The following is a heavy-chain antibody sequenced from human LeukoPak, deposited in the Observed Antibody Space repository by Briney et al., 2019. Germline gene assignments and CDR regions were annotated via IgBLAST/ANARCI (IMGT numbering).Heavy chain of an antibody. CDR3: ARGRDPYCSGGSCYFPGY. Sequence: GPVKVSCKASGYTFTSYGISWVRQAPGQGLEWMGWISAYNGNTNYAQKLQGRVTMTTDTSTSTAYMELRSLRSDDTAVYYCARGRDPYCSGGSCYFPGYWGQGTLVTVSS. CDR1: GYTFTSYG. CDR2: ISAYNGNT. J-gene: IGHJ4*02. V-gene: IGHV1-18*01. D-gene: IGHD2-15*01.